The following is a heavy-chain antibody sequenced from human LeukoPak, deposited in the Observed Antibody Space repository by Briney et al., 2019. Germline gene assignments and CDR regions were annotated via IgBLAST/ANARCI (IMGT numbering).Heavy chain of an antibody. Sequence: PGGSLRLSCAASGFTFSSYAMSWVRQAPGKGLEWVSAISGSGGSTYYADSVKGRFTISRDNSKNTLYLQMHSLRAEDTAVYYCAKAGYSSSWLNWFDPWGQGTLVTVSS. CDR2: ISGSGGST. D-gene: IGHD6-13*01. CDR3: AKAGYSSSWLNWFDP. J-gene: IGHJ5*02. CDR1: GFTFSSYA. V-gene: IGHV3-23*01.